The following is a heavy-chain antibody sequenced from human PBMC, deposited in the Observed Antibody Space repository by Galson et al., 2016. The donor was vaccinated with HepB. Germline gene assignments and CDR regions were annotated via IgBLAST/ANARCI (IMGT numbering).Heavy chain of an antibody. CDR3: AKSVLEYDILTGYYRRGADY. Sequence: SLRLSCAASGFTFSSYAMSWVRQAPGKGLEWVSSSGSGGPTYYADSVKGRFTISKDNSKNTLFLQRHSLRADDTAVYYCAKSVLEYDILTGYYRRGADYWGQGTRVTVSS. D-gene: IGHD3-9*01. J-gene: IGHJ4*02. V-gene: IGHV3-23*01. CDR1: GFTFSSYA. CDR2: SGSGGPT.